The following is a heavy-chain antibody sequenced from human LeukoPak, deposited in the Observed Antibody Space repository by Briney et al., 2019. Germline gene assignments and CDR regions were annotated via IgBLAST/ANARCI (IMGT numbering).Heavy chain of an antibody. V-gene: IGHV1-8*03. CDR3: AVYCSSTSCPFDY. Sequence: ASVKVSCKASGYTFTSYDINWVRQATGQGLEWMGWMNPNSGNTGYAQKFQGRVTITRNTSINTAYMELRSLRSEDTAVYFCAVYCSSTSCPFDYWGQGTLVTVSS. J-gene: IGHJ4*02. CDR1: GYTFTSYD. D-gene: IGHD2-2*01. CDR2: MNPNSGNT.